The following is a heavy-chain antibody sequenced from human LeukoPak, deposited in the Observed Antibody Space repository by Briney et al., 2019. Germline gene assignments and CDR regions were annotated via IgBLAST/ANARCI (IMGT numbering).Heavy chain of an antibody. V-gene: IGHV3-48*04. CDR1: GFTFSSYS. CDR2: ISSSSTI. Sequence: GGSLRLSCAASGFTFSSYSMNWVRQAPGKGLEWVSYISSSSTIYYADSVKGRFTISRDNAKNSLYLQMNSLRAEDTAVYYCARQQLVPFDYWGQGTLVTVSS. D-gene: IGHD6-13*01. CDR3: ARQQLVPFDY. J-gene: IGHJ4*02.